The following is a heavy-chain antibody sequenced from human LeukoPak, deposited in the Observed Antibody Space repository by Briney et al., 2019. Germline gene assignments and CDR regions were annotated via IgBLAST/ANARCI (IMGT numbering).Heavy chain of an antibody. V-gene: IGHV4-4*07. D-gene: IGHD3-10*01. CDR2: ISGSGTI. CDR1: GGSINSY. CDR3: ARDSREVLLWFGEFSP. Sequence: SEALSLTCTVSGGSINSYWSWIRQPAGKGLEWIGRISGSGTITYNPALQSRLSISIDTSKNQFSLKLMSVTAADTAVYYCARDSREVLLWFGEFSPWGQGTLVTVSS. J-gene: IGHJ5*02.